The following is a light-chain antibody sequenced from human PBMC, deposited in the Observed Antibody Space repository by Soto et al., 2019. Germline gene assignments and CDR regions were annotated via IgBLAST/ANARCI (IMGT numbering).Light chain of an antibody. J-gene: IGKJ2*01. Sequence: EIVMTQSPATLSVSPGETATLSCRASQSVSSNLAWYQQKPGQAPSLLIYGASTRATDIPPRFSGSGSGTEFTLTITSLQSEDFAVYYCQQYGTSPPYTFGQGTKLEIK. V-gene: IGKV3-15*01. CDR3: QQYGTSPPYT. CDR2: GAS. CDR1: QSVSSN.